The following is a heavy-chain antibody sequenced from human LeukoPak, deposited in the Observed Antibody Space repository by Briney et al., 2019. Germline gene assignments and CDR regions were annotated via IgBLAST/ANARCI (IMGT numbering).Heavy chain of an antibody. CDR2: IEPPGSET. Sequence: GGSLRLSCAASEFTFSTYWMTWDRQAPGKGLEWVANIEPPGSETYYVDPVKGRFTISRDNAKNLLYLQMNSLRAEDTAVYYCGRFGYEAAVDYWGQGTLVTVSS. D-gene: IGHD6-13*01. CDR3: GRFGYEAAVDY. V-gene: IGHV3-7*01. CDR1: EFTFSTYW. J-gene: IGHJ4*02.